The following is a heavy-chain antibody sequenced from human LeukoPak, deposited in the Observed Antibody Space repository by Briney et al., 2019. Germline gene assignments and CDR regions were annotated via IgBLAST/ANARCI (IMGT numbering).Heavy chain of an antibody. V-gene: IGHV3-49*04. CDR1: GFTFSSYA. D-gene: IGHD1-7*01. CDR3: TRDQVELRRFDY. CDR2: IRSKAYGGTT. Sequence: GGSLRLSCAASGFTFSSYAMSWVRQAPGKGLEGVGFIRSKAYGGTTEYAASVKGRFTISRDDSKSIAYLQMNSLKTEDTAVYYCTRDQVELRRFDYWGQGTLVTVSS. J-gene: IGHJ4*02.